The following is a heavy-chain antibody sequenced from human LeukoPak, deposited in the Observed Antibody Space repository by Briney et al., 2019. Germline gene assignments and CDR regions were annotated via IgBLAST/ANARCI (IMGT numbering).Heavy chain of an antibody. D-gene: IGHD2-8*01. CDR3: VRAARSGLYVRSPAYFDF. Sequence: GGSLRLSCAASGFTFSHYFMNWVRQVPGKGLEWVSSISSSGVYISYGDSLKGRFTISRDNAQNSLYLQMSSLTAEDTAVYYCVRAARSGLYVRSPAYFDFWGQGTVVTVSS. V-gene: IGHV3-21*01. CDR1: GFTFSHYF. CDR2: ISSSGVYI. J-gene: IGHJ4*02.